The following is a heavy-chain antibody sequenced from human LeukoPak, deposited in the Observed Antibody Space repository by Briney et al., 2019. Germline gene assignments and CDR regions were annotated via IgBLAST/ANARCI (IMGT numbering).Heavy chain of an antibody. V-gene: IGHV4-34*01. J-gene: IGHJ4*02. Sequence: SETLSLTCAVYGGSFSGYYWSWIRQPPGKGLEWIGEINHSGSTNYNPSLKSRVTISVDTSKNQFSLKLSSVPAADTAVYYCARSRRGIAVAVRHYFDYWGQGTLVTVFS. CDR3: ARSRRGIAVAVRHYFDY. CDR1: GGSFSGYY. D-gene: IGHD6-19*01. CDR2: INHSGST.